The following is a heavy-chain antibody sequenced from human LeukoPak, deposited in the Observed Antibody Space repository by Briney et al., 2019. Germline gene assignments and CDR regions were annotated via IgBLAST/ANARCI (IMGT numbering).Heavy chain of an antibody. CDR1: GFTFSSYG. CDR3: AKDLPSLY. CDR2: IRYDGTYK. Sequence: PGGSLRLSCAASGFTFSSYGMHWVRQAPGKGLEWVTFIRYDGTYKYYADSVKGRFTISRDNSKNTLYLQMNSLRAEDTAVYYCAKDLPSLYWGQGTLVTVSS. V-gene: IGHV3-30*02. J-gene: IGHJ4*02.